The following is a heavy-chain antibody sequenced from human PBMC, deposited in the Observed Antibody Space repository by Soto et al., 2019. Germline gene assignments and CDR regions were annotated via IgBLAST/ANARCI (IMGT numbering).Heavy chain of an antibody. V-gene: IGHV4-34*01. J-gene: IGHJ4*02. D-gene: IGHD1-26*01. Sequence: QVQLQQWGAGLLKPSETLSLTCAVYGGSFSGYYWSWIRQPPDKGLEWIGEINHSGSTNYNPSLKRRVTISVDTSKIQFSLRLNSLTAADTAVYYCARVRWDQPWVFDYWGQGTLVTVSS. CDR2: INHSGST. CDR3: ARVRWDQPWVFDY. CDR1: GGSFSGYY.